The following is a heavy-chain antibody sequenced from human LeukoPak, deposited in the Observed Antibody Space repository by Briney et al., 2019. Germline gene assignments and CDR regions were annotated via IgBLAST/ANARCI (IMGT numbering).Heavy chain of an antibody. D-gene: IGHD3-9*01. CDR1: GYTFTSYD. V-gene: IGHV1-8*01. CDR3: ARGQYYDILTGYYYYYYGMDV. J-gene: IGHJ6*02. CDR2: MNPNSGNT. Sequence: ASVKVSCKAPGYTFTSYDINWVRQATGQGLEWMGWMNPNSGNTGYAQKFQGRVTMTRNTSISTAYMELSSLRSEDTAVYYCARGQYYDILTGYYYYYYGMDVWGQGTTVTVSS.